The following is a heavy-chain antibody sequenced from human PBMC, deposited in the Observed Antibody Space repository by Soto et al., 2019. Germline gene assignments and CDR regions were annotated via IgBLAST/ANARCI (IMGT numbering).Heavy chain of an antibody. CDR2: IYWDDDK. CDR1: GFSLSTSGVG. J-gene: IGHJ4*02. CDR3: AHRRGGIVGATSDFHY. D-gene: IGHD1-26*01. V-gene: IGHV2-5*02. Sequence: QITLKESGPTLVKPTQTLTLTCTFSGFSLSTSGVGVGWIRQPPGKALEWLALIYWDDDKRYSPSLKSRLTITKDTSKNQVVLTMTNMDPVDTATYYCAHRRGGIVGATSDFHYWGQGTLVTVSS.